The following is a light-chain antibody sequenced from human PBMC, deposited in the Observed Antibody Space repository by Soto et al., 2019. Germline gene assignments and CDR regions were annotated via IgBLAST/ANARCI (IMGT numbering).Light chain of an antibody. CDR1: QSISSY. Sequence: QMTQSPSSLSASVGDRVTITCRASQSISSYLNWYQQKPGKAPKLLIYAASSLQSGVPSRFSGSESATDFTLTISSLPPEDFATYYCQQSYSTPITFGQGTRLEIK. J-gene: IGKJ5*01. V-gene: IGKV1-39*01. CDR2: AAS. CDR3: QQSYSTPIT.